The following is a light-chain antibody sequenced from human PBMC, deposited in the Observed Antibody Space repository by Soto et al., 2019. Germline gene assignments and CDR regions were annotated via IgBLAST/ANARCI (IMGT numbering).Light chain of an antibody. J-gene: IGKJ4*02. V-gene: IGKV3-15*01. CDR1: QTVRSN. CDR3: QQYNTWPPLT. CDR2: GAS. Sequence: EIVMTQSPATLSVSPGERATLSCRASQTVRSNLAWYQQKFGQAPRLLIYGASTRATRVPARFSGSGSGTEFTPTISSLQSEDFAVYYCQQYNTWPPLTFGGGTKVEIK.